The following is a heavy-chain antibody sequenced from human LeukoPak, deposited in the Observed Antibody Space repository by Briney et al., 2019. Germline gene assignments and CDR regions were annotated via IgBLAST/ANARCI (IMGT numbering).Heavy chain of an antibody. CDR2: IKQEGSEK. Sequence: GGSLRLSCAACGFTLSSYWMSWVRQAPGKGVEGVANIKQEGSEKYYVDSMEGRFTISRDNEKNSVYVKMNSLRAEDTAAYYCARLFSSSGYKTPRRYFDSWGQGTLVTVSS. D-gene: IGHD3-22*01. V-gene: IGHV3-7*01. CDR1: GFTLSSYW. J-gene: IGHJ4*02. CDR3: ARLFSSSGYKTPRRYFDS.